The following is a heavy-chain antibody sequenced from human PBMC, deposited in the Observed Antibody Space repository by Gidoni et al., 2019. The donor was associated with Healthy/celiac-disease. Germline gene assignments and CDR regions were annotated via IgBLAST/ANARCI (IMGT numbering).Heavy chain of an antibody. CDR3: ARPGESYYSSGYDFDY. Sequence: QLQLQESGPGLVKPAETLSLTCTVPGGPISSSSYYWGWIRQPPGKGLEWIGSIYYSGSTYYNPSLKSRVTISVDTSKNQFSLKLSSVTAADTAVYYCARPGESYYSSGYDFDYWGQGTLVTVSS. V-gene: IGHV4-39*01. CDR1: GGPISSSSYY. D-gene: IGHD3-22*01. CDR2: IYYSGST. J-gene: IGHJ4*02.